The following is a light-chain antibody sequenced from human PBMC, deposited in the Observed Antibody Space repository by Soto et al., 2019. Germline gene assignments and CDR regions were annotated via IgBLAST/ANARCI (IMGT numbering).Light chain of an antibody. Sequence: QPVLTQSPSASASLGASVKLTCTLSSGHSSYAIAWHQQQPEKVPRYLMNLNSDGSHSKGDGIPDRFSGSSSGAERYLTISSLQSEDEADYYCQTWVTGIWVFGGGTKLTVL. V-gene: IGLV4-69*01. CDR2: LNSDGSH. CDR1: SGHSSYA. CDR3: QTWVTGIWV. J-gene: IGLJ3*02.